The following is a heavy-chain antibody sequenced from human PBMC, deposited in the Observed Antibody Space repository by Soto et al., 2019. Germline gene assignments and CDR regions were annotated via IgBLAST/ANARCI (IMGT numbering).Heavy chain of an antibody. CDR3: ARAPRAVTFGGVIVIPPSQIDP. V-gene: IGHV4-31*03. CDR2: IYYSGST. J-gene: IGHJ5*02. Sequence: SETLSLTCTVSGGSISSGGYYRSWIRQHPGKGLEWIGYIYYSGSTYYNPSLKSRVTISVDTSKNQFSLKLSSVTAADTAVYYCARAPRAVTFGGVIVIPPSQIDPWGQGTLVTVSS. D-gene: IGHD3-16*02. CDR1: GGSISSGGYY.